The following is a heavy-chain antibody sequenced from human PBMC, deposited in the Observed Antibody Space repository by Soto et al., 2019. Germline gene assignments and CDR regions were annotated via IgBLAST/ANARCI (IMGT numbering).Heavy chain of an antibody. V-gene: IGHV3-53*02. Sequence: EVQLVETGGGLIQPGGSLRLSCAASGITVSSNYMKWVRQAPGKGLEWVSVIYRDGRIYYADSVKGRFPISRVSSRNKVDLKMKSLRAEDTAVYYCARDGDSSGGASGGWYFDQWGQGTLVTVSS. CDR2: IYRDGRI. J-gene: IGHJ4*02. CDR3: ARDGDSSGGASGGWYFDQ. D-gene: IGHD3-22*01. CDR1: GITVSSNY.